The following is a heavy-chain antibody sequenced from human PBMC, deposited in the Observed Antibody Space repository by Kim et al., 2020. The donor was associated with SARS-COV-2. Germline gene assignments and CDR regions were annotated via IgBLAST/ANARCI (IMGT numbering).Heavy chain of an antibody. CDR3: TTDSYGDYIQYY. J-gene: IGHJ4*02. CDR1: GFTFSNAW. D-gene: IGHD4-17*01. Sequence: GGSLRLSCAASGFTFSNAWMSWVRQAPGKGLEWVGRIKSKTDGGTTDYAAPVKGRFTISRDDSKNTLYLQMNSLKTEDTAVYYCTTDSYGDYIQYYWGQGTLVTVSS. CDR2: IKSKTDGGTT. V-gene: IGHV3-15*01.